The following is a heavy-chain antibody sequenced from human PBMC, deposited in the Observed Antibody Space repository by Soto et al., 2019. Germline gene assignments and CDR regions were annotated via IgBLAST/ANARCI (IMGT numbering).Heavy chain of an antibody. CDR3: AGGGYSTRYYYYYGMDV. CDR1: GFTVSSNC. D-gene: IGHD5-18*01. J-gene: IGHJ6*02. V-gene: IGHV3-53*01. CDR2: IYSGGST. Sequence: PGGSLRLSCAASGFTVSSNCMSWVRQAPGKGLEWVSVIYSGGSTYYADSVKGRFTISRDNSKNTLYLQMNSLRAEDTAVYYCAGGGYSTRYYYYYGMDVWGQGTTVTVSS.